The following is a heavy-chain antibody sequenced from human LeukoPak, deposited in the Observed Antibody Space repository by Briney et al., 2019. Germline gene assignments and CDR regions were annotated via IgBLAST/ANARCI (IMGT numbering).Heavy chain of an antibody. CDR2: ITGSGDGT. Sequence: GGSLRLSCAASGFTFSTYAMSWVRQAPGKRLECVLSITGSGDGTYYADFVKGRFTISRDNSKNTLYLQMNSLRAEDTAVYYCAKGGSSGYYLFDYWGQGTLVTVSS. J-gene: IGHJ4*02. CDR1: GFTFSTYA. D-gene: IGHD6-19*01. V-gene: IGHV3-23*01. CDR3: AKGGSSGYYLFDY.